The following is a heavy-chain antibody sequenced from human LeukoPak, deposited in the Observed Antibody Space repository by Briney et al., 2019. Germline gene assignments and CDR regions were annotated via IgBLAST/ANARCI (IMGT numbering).Heavy chain of an antibody. J-gene: IGHJ6*03. V-gene: IGHV4-30-4*08. CDR3: ARDVHDYMDV. Sequence: SETLSLTCTVSGGSISSRDYYWSWIRQPPGKGLEWIGYIYYSGSTYYNPSLKSRVTISVDTSKNQFSLKLSSVTAADTAVYYCARDVHDYMDVWGKGTTVTVSS. CDR2: IYYSGST. CDR1: GGSISSRDYY.